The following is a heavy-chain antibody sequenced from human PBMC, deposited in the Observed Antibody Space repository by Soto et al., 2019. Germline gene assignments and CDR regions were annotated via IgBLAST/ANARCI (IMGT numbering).Heavy chain of an antibody. J-gene: IGHJ4*02. CDR2: INPNSGGT. V-gene: IGHV1-2*02. Sequence: QVQLVQSGAEVKKPGASVKVSCKASGYTFTGYYMHWVRQAPGQGLEWMGWINPNSGGTNYAQKFQGRVPMTRDTSISTAYMELSRLRSDDTAVYYCARMYCSSTSCYKVAARLFDYWGQGTLVTVSS. CDR3: ARMYCSSTSCYKVAARLFDY. CDR1: GYTFTGYY. D-gene: IGHD2-2*02.